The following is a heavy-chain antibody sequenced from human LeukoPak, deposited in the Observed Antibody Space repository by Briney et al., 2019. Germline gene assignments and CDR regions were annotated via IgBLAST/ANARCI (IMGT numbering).Heavy chain of an antibody. CDR3: ARDVYGALDY. CDR2: IYSGGST. J-gene: IGHJ4*02. V-gene: IGHV3-66*01. Sequence: GGSLRLSCTASGLTFSSYWMHWVRQAPGKGLVWVSVIYSGGSTYYADSVKGRFTISRDNSKNTLYLQMNSLRAEDTAVYYCARDVYGALDYWGQGTLVTVSS. CDR1: GLTFSSYW. D-gene: IGHD1-26*01.